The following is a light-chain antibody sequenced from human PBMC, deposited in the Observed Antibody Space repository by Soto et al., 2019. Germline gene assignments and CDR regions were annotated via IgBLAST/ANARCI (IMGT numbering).Light chain of an antibody. CDR2: EVT. V-gene: IGLV2-8*01. Sequence: QSALTQPPSASGSPGQSVTISCTGTSSDVGGYNYVSWYQQHPGKAPKLMIHEVTKRPSGVPDRFSASKSGNTASLTVSGLQTEDEADYYCSSYAGSNNFVVFGGGTKLTVL. CDR3: SSYAGSNNFVV. J-gene: IGLJ2*01. CDR1: SSDVGGYNY.